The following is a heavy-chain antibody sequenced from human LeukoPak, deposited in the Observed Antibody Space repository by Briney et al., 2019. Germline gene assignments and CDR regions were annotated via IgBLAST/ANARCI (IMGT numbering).Heavy chain of an antibody. Sequence: PSETLSLTCTVSGGSISSYYWSWIRQPPGKGLEWIGYIYYSGSTNYNPSLKSRVTISVDTSKNQFSLKLSSVTAADTAVYYCARHHYDSSGYSFDYWGQGTLVTVSS. D-gene: IGHD3-22*01. CDR3: ARHHYDSSGYSFDY. CDR2: IYYSGST. V-gene: IGHV4-59*08. CDR1: GGSISSYY. J-gene: IGHJ4*02.